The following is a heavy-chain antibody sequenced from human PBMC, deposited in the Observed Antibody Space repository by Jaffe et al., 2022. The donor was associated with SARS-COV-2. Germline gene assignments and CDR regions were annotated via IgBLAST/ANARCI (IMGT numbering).Heavy chain of an antibody. Sequence: EVQLVESGGGLIQPGGSLRLSCAASGFTVSSNYMSWVRQAPGKGLEWVSVIYSGGSTYYADSVKGRFTISRDNSKNTLYLQMNSLRAEDTAVYYCARAGYYYDSSGYYSNLGLDYWGQGTLVTVSS. CDR1: GFTVSSNY. J-gene: IGHJ4*02. CDR2: IYSGGST. D-gene: IGHD3-22*01. CDR3: ARAGYYYDSSGYYSNLGLDY. V-gene: IGHV3-53*01.